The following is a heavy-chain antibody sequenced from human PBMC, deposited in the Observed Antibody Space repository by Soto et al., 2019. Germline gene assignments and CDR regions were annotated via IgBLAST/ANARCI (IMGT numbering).Heavy chain of an antibody. CDR2: ISGSGGST. Sequence: GSLRPSCAASGFTFSSYAMSWVRQAPGKGLEWVSAISGSGGSTYYADSVKGRFTISRDNSKNTLYLQMNSLRAEDTAVYYCAKEFNWGIRSAMDVWGQGTTVTVSS. V-gene: IGHV3-23*01. J-gene: IGHJ6*02. CDR3: AKEFNWGIRSAMDV. CDR1: GFTFSSYA. D-gene: IGHD7-27*01.